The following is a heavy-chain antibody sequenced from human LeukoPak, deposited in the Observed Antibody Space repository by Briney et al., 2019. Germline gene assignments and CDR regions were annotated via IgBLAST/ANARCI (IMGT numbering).Heavy chain of an antibody. Sequence: PGGSLRLSCAASGFTFSSYAMSWVRQAPGKGLEWVSAISGSGGSTYYADSVKGRFTISRDNSKNTLYLQMNSLRAEDTAVYYCARGRGSGWYFYYDYWGQGTLVTVSS. V-gene: IGHV3-23*01. CDR3: ARGRGSGWYFYYDY. J-gene: IGHJ4*02. CDR2: ISGSGGST. CDR1: GFTFSSYA. D-gene: IGHD6-19*01.